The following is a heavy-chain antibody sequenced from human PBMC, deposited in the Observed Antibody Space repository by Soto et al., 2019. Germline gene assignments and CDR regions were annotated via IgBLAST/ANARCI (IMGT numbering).Heavy chain of an antibody. CDR2: MNPNSGNT. J-gene: IGHJ4*02. Sequence: QVQLVQSGAEVKKPGASVKVSCKASGYTFTTFDINWVRQATGQGLEWMGWMNPNSGNTGYAQNFQGRVTMTRDTSISTADMGVSRLRSEDTAVYSCARGRWIDSWGQGTLVTVSS. CDR1: GYTFTTFD. CDR3: ARGRWIDS. V-gene: IGHV1-8*01.